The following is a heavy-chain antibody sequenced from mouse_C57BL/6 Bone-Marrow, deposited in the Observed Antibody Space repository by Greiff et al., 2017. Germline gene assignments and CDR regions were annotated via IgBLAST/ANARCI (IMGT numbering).Heavy chain of an antibody. CDR1: GYTFTSYW. CDR3: ARLAIPYYYGSRNWFAY. J-gene: IGHJ3*01. D-gene: IGHD1-1*01. CDR2: IHPNSGST. V-gene: IGHV1-64*01. Sequence: QVQLQQPGAELVKPGASVKLSCKASGYTFTSYWMHWVKQRPGQGLEWIGMIHPNSGSTNYNEKFKSKATLTVDKSSSTAYMQLSSLTSEDSAVYYCARLAIPYYYGSRNWFAYWGQGTLVTVSA.